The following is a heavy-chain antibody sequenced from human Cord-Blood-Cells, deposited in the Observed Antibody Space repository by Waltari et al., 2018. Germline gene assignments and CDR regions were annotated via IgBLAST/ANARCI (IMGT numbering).Heavy chain of an antibody. CDR3: ARDYYGSGSYPPFDY. J-gene: IGHJ4*02. D-gene: IGHD3-10*01. CDR1: GYTFTGYY. Sequence: QVQLVQSGAEVKKPGASVKVSCKASGYTFTGYYMHWVRQAPGQGLEWMGWINPNRGGTNYAQKFQGRVTMTRDTSISTAYMELSRLRSDDTAVYYCARDYYGSGSYPPFDYWGQGTLVTVSS. V-gene: IGHV1-2*02. CDR2: INPNRGGT.